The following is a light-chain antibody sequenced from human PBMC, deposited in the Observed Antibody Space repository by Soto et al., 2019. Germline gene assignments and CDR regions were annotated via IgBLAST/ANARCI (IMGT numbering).Light chain of an antibody. J-gene: IGLJ1*01. Sequence: QSALTQPPSVSEAPRQRVTISCPGSSSNIGNNAVNWYQQLPGKAPKLLIYYDDLLPSGVSDRFSGSKSGTSASLAISGLQSEDEADYYCAAWDDSLNGYVFGTGTKVTVL. V-gene: IGLV1-36*01. CDR3: AAWDDSLNGYV. CDR1: SSNIGNNA. CDR2: YDD.